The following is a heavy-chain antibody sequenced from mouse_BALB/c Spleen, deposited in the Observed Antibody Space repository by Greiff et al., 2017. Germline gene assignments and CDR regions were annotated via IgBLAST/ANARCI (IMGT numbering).Heavy chain of an antibody. V-gene: IGHV5-6-5*01. Sequence: EVNVVESGGGLVKPGGSLKLSCAASGFTFSSYAMSWVRQTPEKRLEWVASISSGGSTYYPDSVKGRFTISRDNARNILYLQMSSLRSEDTAMYYCARVDGNYAAMDYWGQGTSVTVSS. J-gene: IGHJ4*01. CDR3: ARVDGNYAAMDY. CDR1: GFTFSSYA. CDR2: ISSGGST. D-gene: IGHD2-1*01.